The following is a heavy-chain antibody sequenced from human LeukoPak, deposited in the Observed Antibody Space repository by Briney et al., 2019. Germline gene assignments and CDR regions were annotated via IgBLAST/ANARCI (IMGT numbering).Heavy chain of an antibody. CDR1: GDSVSSNSAA. D-gene: IGHD3-9*01. J-gene: IGHJ4*02. Sequence: SQTLSLTCAISGDSVSSNSAAWNWIRQSPSRGLGWLGRTYYRSKWYNDYAVSVKSRITINPDTSKNQFSLQLNSVTPEDTAVYYCARADYDILTGQLLYYFDYWGQGTLVTVSS. V-gene: IGHV6-1*01. CDR2: TYYRSKWYN. CDR3: ARADYDILTGQLLYYFDY.